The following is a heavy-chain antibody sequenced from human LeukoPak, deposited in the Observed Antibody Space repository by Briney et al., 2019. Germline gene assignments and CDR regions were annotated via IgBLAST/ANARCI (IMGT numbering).Heavy chain of an antibody. CDR1: GFTFSSYA. V-gene: IGHV3-23*01. J-gene: IGHJ3*02. D-gene: IGHD3-9*01. CDR3: AKAGSYDILTGYYHDAFDI. Sequence: GGSLRLSCAASGFTFSSYAISWVRQAPGKGLEWVSAISGGGGSTYYADSVKGRFTISRDNSKNTLYLQMNSLRAEDTAVYYCAKAGSYDILTGYYHDAFDIWGQGTMVTVSS. CDR2: ISGGGGST.